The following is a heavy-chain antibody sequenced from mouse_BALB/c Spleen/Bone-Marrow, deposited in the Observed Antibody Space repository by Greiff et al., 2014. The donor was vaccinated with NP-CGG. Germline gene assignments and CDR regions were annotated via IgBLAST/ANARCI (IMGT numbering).Heavy chain of an antibody. D-gene: IGHD2-10*02. CDR2: IAPGSGST. J-gene: IGHJ3*01. CDR1: GYTFTSYW. V-gene: IGHV1S41*01. CDR3: ARGYGNSAWFAY. Sequence: DLVKPGASVKLSCKASGYTFTSYWINWIKQRPGQGLEWIGHIAPGSGSTYYNEMFKGKATLTVDTSSSTAYIQLSSLSSEDSAVYFCARGYGNSAWFAYWGQGTLVTVSA.